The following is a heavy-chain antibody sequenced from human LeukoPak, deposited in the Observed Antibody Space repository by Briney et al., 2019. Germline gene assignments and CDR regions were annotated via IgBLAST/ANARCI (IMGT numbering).Heavy chain of an antibody. CDR1: GGSISSHY. CDR2: IYYSGST. Sequence: PSETLSLTCTVSGGSISSHYWSWIRQPPGKGLEWIGYIYYSGSTNYNPSLKSRVTISVDTSKNQFSLKLSSVTAADTAVYYCARVTRDYDSSGYYYVFDYWGQGTLVTVSS. V-gene: IGHV4-59*11. CDR3: ARVTRDYDSSGYYYVFDY. J-gene: IGHJ4*02. D-gene: IGHD3-22*01.